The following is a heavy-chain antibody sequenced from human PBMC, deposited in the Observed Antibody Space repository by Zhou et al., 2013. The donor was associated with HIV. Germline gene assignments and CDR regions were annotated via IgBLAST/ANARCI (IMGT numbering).Heavy chain of an antibody. CDR1: GYTLTGFG. D-gene: IGHD5-12*01. CDR2: ISSYRGHT. J-gene: IGHJ4*02. V-gene: IGHV1-18*01. CDR3: FRGPF. Sequence: QVQLVQSGAEVKRPGASVKVSCKASGYTLTGFGVSWVRQAPGQGLEWMGWISSYRGHTNYAQKLQGRVSVTTDTSTNTAYMDLSRLTSGDTAVYYCFRGPFWGQGTLVIVSS.